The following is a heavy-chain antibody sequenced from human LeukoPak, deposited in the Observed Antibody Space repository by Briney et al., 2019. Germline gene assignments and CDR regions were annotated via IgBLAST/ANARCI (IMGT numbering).Heavy chain of an antibody. Sequence: GGSLRLSCAASGFTFSSSAMSWVRQAPGKGLEWVSYISSVSSTRYYADSVKGRFTISRDNAKNSLYLQVNSLRAEDTAVYYCARVDVSGYSFGLIDYWGQGTLVTVSS. CDR3: ARVDVSGYSFGLIDY. D-gene: IGHD5-18*01. J-gene: IGHJ4*02. CDR1: GFTFSSSA. V-gene: IGHV3-48*01. CDR2: ISSVSSTR.